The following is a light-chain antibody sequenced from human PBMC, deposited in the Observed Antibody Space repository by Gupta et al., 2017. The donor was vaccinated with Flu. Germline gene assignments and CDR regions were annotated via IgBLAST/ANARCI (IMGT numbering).Light chain of an antibody. Sequence: PATLSMSPGQRATLSCWASHSVTTNLTWYQQRPGQALRLLIYGASTRATGIPARFNGSGSGTEFTLTISSLQSEDFAVYYCQQDNNWPNTFGGGAKVEI. CDR1: HSVTTN. CDR2: GAS. J-gene: IGKJ4*01. CDR3: QQDNNWPNT. V-gene: IGKV3-15*01.